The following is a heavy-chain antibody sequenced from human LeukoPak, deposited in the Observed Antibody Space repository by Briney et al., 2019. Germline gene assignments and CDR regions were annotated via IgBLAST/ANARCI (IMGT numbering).Heavy chain of an antibody. V-gene: IGHV3-30*04. CDR2: ISYDGGTN. CDR1: KFTFSNYA. Sequence: GGSLRLSCVASKFTFSNYAIHWVRKAPGKGLEWVAFISYDGGTNYYAESVKGRFTISRDTSKNTVYLQMNSLRGEDTAVYYCARDRASSGSELDYWGQGTLVTVSS. D-gene: IGHD6-19*01. CDR3: ARDRASSGSELDY. J-gene: IGHJ4*02.